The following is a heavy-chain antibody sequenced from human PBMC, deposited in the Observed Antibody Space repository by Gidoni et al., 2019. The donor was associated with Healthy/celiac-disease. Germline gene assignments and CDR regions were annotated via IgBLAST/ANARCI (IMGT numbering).Heavy chain of an antibody. V-gene: IGHV2-5*02. CDR1: GFSLSTSGVG. CDR2: IYWDDDE. J-gene: IGHJ4*02. Sequence: QITLKESGPTLVKPTQTPTLTCTFSGFSLSTSGVGVGWIRQPPGKALEWLALIYWDDDERYSPSLKSRLTITKDTSKNQVVLTMTNMDPVDTATYYCAHRQRGWQYDYWGQGTLVTVSS. D-gene: IGHD6-19*01. CDR3: AHRQRGWQYDY.